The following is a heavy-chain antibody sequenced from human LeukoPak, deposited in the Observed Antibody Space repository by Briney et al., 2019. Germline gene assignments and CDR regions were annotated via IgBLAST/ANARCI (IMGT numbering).Heavy chain of an antibody. J-gene: IGHJ6*03. CDR3: AREKVKTAMVTSPRKYYYYMDV. V-gene: IGHV4-34*01. CDR2: INHSGST. Sequence: PSETLSLTCAVYGGSFSGYYWTWIRQPPGKGLEWIGEINHSGSTNYNPSLKSRVTISVDTSKNQFSLKLSSVTAADTAVYYCAREKVKTAMVTSPRKYYYYMDVWGKGTTVTVSS. CDR1: GGSFSGYY. D-gene: IGHD5-18*01.